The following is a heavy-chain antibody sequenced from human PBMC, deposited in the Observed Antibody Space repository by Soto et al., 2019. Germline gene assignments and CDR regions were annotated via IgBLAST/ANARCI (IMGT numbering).Heavy chain of an antibody. CDR1: GGSISSYY. Sequence: QVQLQESGPGLVKPSETLSLTCTVSGGSISSYYWSWIRQPPGKGLEWIGYIYYSGSTNYNPSLKSRVTLSVDTSKNQFSLKLSSGTAADTAVYYCARYGSGSSVWFDPWGQGTLVTVSS. CDR2: IYYSGST. J-gene: IGHJ5*02. D-gene: IGHD3-10*01. CDR3: ARYGSGSSVWFDP. V-gene: IGHV4-59*01.